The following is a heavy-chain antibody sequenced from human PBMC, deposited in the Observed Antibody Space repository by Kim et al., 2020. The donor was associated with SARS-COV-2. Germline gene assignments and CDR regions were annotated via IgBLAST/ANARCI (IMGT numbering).Heavy chain of an antibody. CDR3: ARDRTWGSPTSFEF. Sequence: ASVKVSCKASGFAFINYAITWVRQAPGQGLEWVGWISPFTGNTHYALKFQGRVTMTTDTSTNTAYMEMRRLRSDDTAIYYCARDRTWGSPTSFEFWGQGT. CDR1: GFAFINYA. CDR2: ISPFTGNT. J-gene: IGHJ4*02. D-gene: IGHD7-27*01. V-gene: IGHV1-18*01.